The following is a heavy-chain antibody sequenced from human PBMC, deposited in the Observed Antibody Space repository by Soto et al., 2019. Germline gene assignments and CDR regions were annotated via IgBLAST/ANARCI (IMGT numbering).Heavy chain of an antibody. D-gene: IGHD5-18*01. CDR1: GFTFSSYG. J-gene: IGHJ4*02. CDR2: IWYDGSNK. CDR3: ARDSYRGYSYGAY. Sequence: PGGSLRLSCAASGFTFSSYGMHWVRQAPGKGLEWVAVIWYDGSNKYYADSVKGRFTISRDNSKNTLYLQMNSLRAEDTAVYYCARDSYRGYSYGAYWGQGTLVTVSS. V-gene: IGHV3-33*01.